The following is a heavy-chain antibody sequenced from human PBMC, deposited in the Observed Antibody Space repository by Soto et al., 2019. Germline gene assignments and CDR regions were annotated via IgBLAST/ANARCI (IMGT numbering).Heavy chain of an antibody. Sequence: ASVKVSCKASGYTFTGYYMHWVRQAPGQGLEWMGGIIPIFGTANYAQKFQGRVTITADESTSTAYMELSSLRSEDTAVYYCARVGGLTSFAYWGQGTLVTVSS. J-gene: IGHJ4*02. CDR3: ARVGGLTSFAY. CDR2: IIPIFGTA. CDR1: GYTFTGYY. D-gene: IGHD3-3*01. V-gene: IGHV1-69*13.